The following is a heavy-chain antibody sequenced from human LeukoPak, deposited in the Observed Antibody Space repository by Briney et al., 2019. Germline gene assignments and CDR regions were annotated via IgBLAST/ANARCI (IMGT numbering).Heavy chain of an antibody. V-gene: IGHV3-21*04. Sequence: PGGSLRLSCAASGFTFSSYSMNWVRQAPGKGLEWVSSISSSSSYIYYADSVKGRFTISRDNAKNSLYLQMNSLRAEDTALYYCAKDTLNTMVRGVISYAFDIWGQGTMVTVSS. J-gene: IGHJ3*02. D-gene: IGHD3-10*01. CDR1: GFTFSSYS. CDR2: ISSSSSYI. CDR3: AKDTLNTMVRGVISYAFDI.